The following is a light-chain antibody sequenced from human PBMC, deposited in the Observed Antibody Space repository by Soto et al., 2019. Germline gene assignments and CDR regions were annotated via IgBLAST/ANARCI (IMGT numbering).Light chain of an antibody. CDR2: DVD. Sequence: QSVLTQPASVSGSPGQSITISCTGTSSDVGGYNFVSWYQQHPGKAPKLIIYDVDNRPSGVSNRFSGSKSDNTASLTISGLQAEDEADYYCSSFSSTSTYVFGSGTKLTVL. V-gene: IGLV2-14*01. CDR3: SSFSSTSTYV. J-gene: IGLJ1*01. CDR1: SSDVGGYNF.